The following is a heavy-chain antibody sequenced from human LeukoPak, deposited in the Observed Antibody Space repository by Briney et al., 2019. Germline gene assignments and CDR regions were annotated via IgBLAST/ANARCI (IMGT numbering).Heavy chain of an antibody. V-gene: IGHV3-48*01. Sequence: GGSLRLSCAASGFTFSSYSMNWVRQAPGKGLEWVSYISSSSSTIYYADSVKGRFTISRDNAKNSLYLQMNSLRAEDTAVYYCARDLYYGGNFWGYWGQGTLVTVSS. CDR3: ARDLYYGGNFWGY. J-gene: IGHJ4*02. CDR2: ISSSSSTI. CDR1: GFTFSSYS. D-gene: IGHD4-23*01.